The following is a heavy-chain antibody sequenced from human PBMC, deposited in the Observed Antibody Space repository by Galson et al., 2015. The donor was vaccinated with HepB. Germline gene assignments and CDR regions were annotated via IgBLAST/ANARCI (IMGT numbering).Heavy chain of an antibody. J-gene: IGHJ4*02. CDR1: GFTFSSYA. CDR3: AKDSGVTRARDY. Sequence: SLRLSCAASGFTFSSYAMSWVRQAPGKGLEWVSAISGSGGSTYYADSVKGRFTISRDNSKNTLYLQMNSLRAEDTAVYYCAKDSGVTRARDYWGQGTLVTVSS. V-gene: IGHV3-23*01. CDR2: ISGSGGST. D-gene: IGHD2-21*02.